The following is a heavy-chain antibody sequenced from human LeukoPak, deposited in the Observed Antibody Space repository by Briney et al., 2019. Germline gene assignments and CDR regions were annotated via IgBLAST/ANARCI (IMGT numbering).Heavy chain of an antibody. Sequence: QTGGSLRLSCAASGFTFSSYGMHWVRQAPGKGLERVAVIWYDGSNKYYGDSVKGRFTISRDNSKKTLYLQMNSLRVEDTAVYYCARGDGYNDAEYLQHWGQGTLVTVS. CDR3: ARGDGYNDAEYLQH. CDR2: IWYDGSNK. D-gene: IGHD5-24*01. J-gene: IGHJ1*01. V-gene: IGHV3-33*01. CDR1: GFTFSSYG.